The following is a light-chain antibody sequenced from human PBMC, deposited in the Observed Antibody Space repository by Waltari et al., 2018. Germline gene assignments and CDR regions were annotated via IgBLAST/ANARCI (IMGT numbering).Light chain of an antibody. V-gene: IGKV3-15*01. CDR1: QSVRNN. J-gene: IGKJ1*01. CDR3: QQYNNWPPWT. CDR2: GAS. Sequence: EIVMTQSPATLSVSPGERATLSCRASQSVRNNLAWYQQKPGQAPRPFIYGASTRATGIPARFSGSGSGTEFTLTISSMQSEDFAVYYCQQYNNWPPWTFGQGTKVEIK.